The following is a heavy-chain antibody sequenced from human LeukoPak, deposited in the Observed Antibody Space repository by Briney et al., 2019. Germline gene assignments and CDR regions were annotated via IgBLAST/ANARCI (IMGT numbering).Heavy chain of an antibody. J-gene: IGHJ6*03. CDR2: IYPGDSDT. CDR1: GYSFTSYW. V-gene: IGHV5-51*01. D-gene: IGHD1-26*01. Sequence: GAFLMISCKGSGYSFTSYWIGWVRQMPGKGLEWMGIIYPGDSDTRYSPSFQGQVTISADKSISTAYLQWSSLTASDTAMYYCARQEVSLLAGYYYYYLDVWGKGTTVTVSS. CDR3: ARQEVSLLAGYYYYYLDV.